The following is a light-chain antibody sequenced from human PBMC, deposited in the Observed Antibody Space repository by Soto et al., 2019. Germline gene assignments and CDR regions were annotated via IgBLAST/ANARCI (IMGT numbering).Light chain of an antibody. CDR3: QHYNSYSRT. CDR1: QSIDSW. J-gene: IGKJ1*01. V-gene: IGKV1-5*03. CDR2: KAS. Sequence: DIQMTQSPSTLSASIGDRVTITCRASQSIDSWLAWYQQKPGKGPKLLIYKASSLQTVVPSRFSGSGSGTEFTLTISSLQADDFATYYCQHYNSYSRTFGQGTKVEVK.